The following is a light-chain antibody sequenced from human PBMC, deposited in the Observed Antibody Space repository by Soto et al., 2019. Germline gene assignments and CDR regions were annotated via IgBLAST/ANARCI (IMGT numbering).Light chain of an antibody. V-gene: IGKV3-20*01. CDR1: QSVSSSY. CDR2: CAS. Sequence: EIVLTQSPGTLSLSPRERATLSCRASQSVSSSYLAWYEQKPGQAPRLLIYCASSRATDIPDRFSGSGSGTDFPLTIIMREAEDFAVYYCQQYGSSPLCTFGPGTKVDIK. CDR3: QQYGSSPLCT. J-gene: IGKJ3*01.